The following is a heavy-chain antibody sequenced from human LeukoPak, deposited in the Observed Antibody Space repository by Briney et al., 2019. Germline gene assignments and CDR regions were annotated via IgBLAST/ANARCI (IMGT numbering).Heavy chain of an antibody. CDR3: ARMGLAAAFDY. Sequence: GGSLRLSCAASGFTVSSNYMSRVRQAPGKGLEWVSVIYSGGSTYYADSVKGRFTISRDNSKNTLYLQMNSLRAEDTAVYYCARMGLAAAFDYWGQGTLVTVSS. CDR2: IYSGGST. CDR1: GFTVSSNY. V-gene: IGHV3-53*01. D-gene: IGHD6-13*01. J-gene: IGHJ4*02.